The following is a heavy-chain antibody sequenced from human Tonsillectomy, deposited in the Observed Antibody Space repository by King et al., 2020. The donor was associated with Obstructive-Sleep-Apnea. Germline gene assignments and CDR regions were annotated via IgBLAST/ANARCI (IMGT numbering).Heavy chain of an antibody. J-gene: IGHJ6*02. CDR1: GFTFSSYG. CDR3: AKGGSGWQYYYYGMDV. Sequence: VQLVESGGGVVQPGRSLRLSCAASGFTFSSYGMHWVRQAPGKGLEWVAVISYDGSNQYYVDSVKGRFTISRDNSKNTLYLQMNSLRAEDTAVYYCAKGGSGWQYYYYGMDVWGQGTTVTVSS. CDR2: ISYDGSNQ. V-gene: IGHV3-30*18. D-gene: IGHD6-19*01.